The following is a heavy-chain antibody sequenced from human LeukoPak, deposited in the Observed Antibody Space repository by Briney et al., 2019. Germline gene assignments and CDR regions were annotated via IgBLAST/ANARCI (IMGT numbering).Heavy chain of an antibody. D-gene: IGHD3-22*01. CDR3: ATAPYDSIGIFDY. CDR2: ISWDGDST. CDR1: GFTFDDYA. J-gene: IGHJ4*02. Sequence: GGSLRLTCAASGFTFDDYAMHWVRQAPGKGLECVSLISWDGDSTYYSDSVKGRFTISRDNNKNSLYLQMNSLRTEDTALYYCATAPYDSIGIFDYWGQGTLVTVSS. V-gene: IGHV3-43D*03.